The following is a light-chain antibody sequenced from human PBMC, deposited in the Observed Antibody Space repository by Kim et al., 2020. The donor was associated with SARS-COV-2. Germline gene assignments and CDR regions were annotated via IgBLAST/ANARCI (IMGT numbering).Light chain of an antibody. J-gene: IGLJ2*01. CDR1: SSDVGGYNY. V-gene: IGLV2-14*03. CDR3: SSYTGSSTYVV. CDR2: DVN. Sequence: QSALTQPASVSGSPGQSITISCTGTSSDVGGYNYVSWYQQHPGKAPKVMIYDVNNRPSGVSNRFSGSKSGNTASLTISGLQAEDEADYYCSSYTGSSTYVVFGGGTQLTVL.